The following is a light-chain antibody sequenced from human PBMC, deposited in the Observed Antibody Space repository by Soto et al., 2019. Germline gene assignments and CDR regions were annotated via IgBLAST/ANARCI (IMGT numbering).Light chain of an antibody. V-gene: IGKV1-5*01. J-gene: IGKJ1*01. CDR3: QQYNSYPWT. Sequence: DIQMTQSPSTLSASVGDRVTITCRASQSISTWLAWYQQKPGKAPDLLIYDASNLERGVLSRFSGSGSGTEFTLTISSLQPDDFATYYCQQYNSYPWTFGQGTKVEIK. CDR2: DAS. CDR1: QSISTW.